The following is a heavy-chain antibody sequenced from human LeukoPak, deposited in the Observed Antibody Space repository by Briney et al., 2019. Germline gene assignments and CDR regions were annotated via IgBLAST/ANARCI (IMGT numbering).Heavy chain of an antibody. CDR1: GDSVTTNNW. CDR2: LFHIGAT. V-gene: IGHV4-4*02. CDR3: ARSSSSIHLWPFGY. Sequence: PSETLSLTCTVSGDSVTTNNWWTWVRQPPGKGLEWIGDLFHIGATNSNPSLKSRVTISVDTSKNQFSLKLSSVTAADTAVYYCARSSSSIHLWPFGYWGQGTLVTVSS. J-gene: IGHJ4*02. D-gene: IGHD5-18*01.